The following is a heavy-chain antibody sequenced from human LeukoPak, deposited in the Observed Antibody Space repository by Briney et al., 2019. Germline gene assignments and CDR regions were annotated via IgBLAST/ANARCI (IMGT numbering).Heavy chain of an antibody. D-gene: IGHD6-6*01. CDR1: GFTFSGSA. CDR3: AKVEYSSNIPQH. J-gene: IGHJ1*01. Sequence: GGSLRLSCAASGFTFSGSAMSWVRQAPGKELEWVSSISGSGGSTYYADSVKGRFTISRDNSKNTQYLQMNSLRAEDTAVYYCAKVEYSSNIPQHWGQGTLVTVSS. CDR2: ISGSGGST. V-gene: IGHV3-23*01.